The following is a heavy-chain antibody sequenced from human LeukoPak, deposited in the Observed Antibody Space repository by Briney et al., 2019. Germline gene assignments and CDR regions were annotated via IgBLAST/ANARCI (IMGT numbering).Heavy chain of an antibody. V-gene: IGHV4-30-4*01. J-gene: IGHJ4*02. Sequence: SETLSLTCTVSGGSISSGDYYWSRIRQPPGKGLEWIGYIYYSGSTYYNPSLKSRVTISVDTSKNQFSLKLSSVTAADTAVYYCARASSGWYEDYFDYWGQGTLVTVSS. CDR1: GGSISSGDYY. D-gene: IGHD6-19*01. CDR2: IYYSGST. CDR3: ARASSGWYEDYFDY.